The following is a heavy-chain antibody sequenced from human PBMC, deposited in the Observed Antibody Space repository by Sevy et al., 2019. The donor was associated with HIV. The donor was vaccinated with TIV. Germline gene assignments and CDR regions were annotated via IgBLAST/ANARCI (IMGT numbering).Heavy chain of an antibody. CDR2: ISSSSSTI. Sequence: GGSLRLSCAASGFTFSSYSMNWVRQAPGKGLEWVSYISSSSSTILNADSVKGRFTISRDNAKNSLFLQMNSLRAEDTAVYYCARAGGDTAYAMYVWGQGTTVTVSS. J-gene: IGHJ6*02. CDR1: GFTFSSYS. CDR3: ARAGGDTAYAMYV. V-gene: IGHV3-48*01. D-gene: IGHD2-21*01.